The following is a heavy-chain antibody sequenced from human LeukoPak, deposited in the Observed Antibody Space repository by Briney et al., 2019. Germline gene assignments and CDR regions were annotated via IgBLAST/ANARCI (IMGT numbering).Heavy chain of an antibody. V-gene: IGHV3-21*04. Sequence: PGGSLRLSCAASGFSFSSHSMNWVRQAPGKGLEWVSSISTSSSYIYYADSVKGRFTISRDNAKKSLHLQMNSLRAEDTAIYYCAKGVGYYYYMDVWGKGTTVTVSS. J-gene: IGHJ6*03. CDR3: AKGVGYYYYMDV. CDR2: ISTSSSYI. CDR1: GFSFSSHS.